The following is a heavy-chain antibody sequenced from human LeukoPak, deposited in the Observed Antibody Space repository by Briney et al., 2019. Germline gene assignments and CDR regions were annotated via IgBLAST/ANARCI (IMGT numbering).Heavy chain of an antibody. CDR3: VRDWDHFDFDS. Sequence: GGSLRLSCAASGFTFSNYWMHWVRQAPGKGLVWVSRIKGDGSHTIYADSVKGRFTISRDDAKNTLYLQMKSLRAEDTAVYYCVRDWDHFDFDSWGLGTLVTVSS. CDR1: GFTFSNYW. CDR2: IKGDGSHT. D-gene: IGHD3-9*01. J-gene: IGHJ5*01. V-gene: IGHV3-74*01.